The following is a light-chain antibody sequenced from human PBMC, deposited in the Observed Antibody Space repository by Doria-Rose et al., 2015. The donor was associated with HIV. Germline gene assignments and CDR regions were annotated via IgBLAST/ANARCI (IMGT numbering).Light chain of an antibody. CDR1: QTVSTY. J-gene: IGKJ1*01. CDR3: QQTYSSPPWT. V-gene: IGKV1-39*01. Sequence: DIQVTQSPSSLSASIGDRVTITCRASQTVSTYLNWFQQEPGKAPKLLIYAASRSQSGAPSRFSGSGSGTDFTLTISGLQPGDFATYYCQQTYSSPPWTFGQGTKVEMK. CDR2: AAS.